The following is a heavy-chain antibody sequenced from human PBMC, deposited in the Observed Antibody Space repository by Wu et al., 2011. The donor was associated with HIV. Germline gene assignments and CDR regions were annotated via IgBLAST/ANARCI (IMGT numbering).Heavy chain of an antibody. V-gene: IGHV1-46*01. Sequence: SVKVSCKTSGYTFTITNYYMHWVRQAPGQGLEWMGIINPSGSTTTYAQKFQGRVTITRNTSISTAYMELSSLRSEDTAVYYCARHSTRGLWFGESLPRYYYYYGMDVWGQGTTVTVSS. D-gene: IGHD3-10*01. J-gene: IGHJ6*02. CDR1: GYTFTITNYY. CDR2: INPSGSTT. CDR3: ARHSTRGLWFGESLPRYYYYYGMDV.